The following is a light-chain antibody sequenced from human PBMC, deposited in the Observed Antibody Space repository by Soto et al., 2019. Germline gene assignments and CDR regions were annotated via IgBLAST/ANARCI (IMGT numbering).Light chain of an antibody. Sequence: DLQLSQSPSFLSASVGDRVTITCRASQGISNYLAWYQRKPGKAPKLLISTASILQSGVQSRFSGSGSGTEFTLSISSLQPEDFATYYCQQLTSYPITFGQGTRLEIK. CDR1: QGISNY. J-gene: IGKJ5*01. CDR3: QQLTSYPIT. V-gene: IGKV1-9*01. CDR2: TAS.